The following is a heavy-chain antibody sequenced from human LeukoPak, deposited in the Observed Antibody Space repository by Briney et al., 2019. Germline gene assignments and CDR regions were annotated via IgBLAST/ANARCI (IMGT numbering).Heavy chain of an antibody. J-gene: IGHJ4*02. CDR2: ITSSSSYI. D-gene: IGHD6-6*01. CDR1: GFTFSSHG. CDR3: ARSYSSSRGTFDY. Sequence: NSGGSLRLSCAASGFTFSSHGMNRVRQAPGKGLEWVSSITSSSSYIYYADSVKGRFTISRDNAKNSLYLQMNSLRAEDTAVYYCARSYSSSRGTFDYWGQGTLVTVSS. V-gene: IGHV3-21*01.